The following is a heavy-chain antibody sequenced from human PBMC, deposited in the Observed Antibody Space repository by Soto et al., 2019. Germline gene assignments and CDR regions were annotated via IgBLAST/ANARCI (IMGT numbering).Heavy chain of an antibody. J-gene: IGHJ3*02. CDR3: ARGADNWNQADAFDI. CDR2: MNPNSGNT. Sequence: ASVKVSCKASGYTFTSYDINWVRQATGQGLEWMGWMNPNSGNTGYAQKFQGRVTTTRNTSISTSYMELISLRSEDTAVYYCARGADNWNQADAFDIWGQGTMVTVSS. V-gene: IGHV1-8*01. D-gene: IGHD1-20*01. CDR1: GYTFTSYD.